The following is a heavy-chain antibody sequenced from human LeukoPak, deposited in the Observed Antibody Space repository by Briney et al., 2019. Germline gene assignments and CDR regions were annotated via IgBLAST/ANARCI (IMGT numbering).Heavy chain of an antibody. J-gene: IGHJ4*02. CDR1: GGSVINTNW. D-gene: IGHD3-3*01. CDR2: VHLDGRT. Sequence: KPSGTLSLTCGVSGGSVINTNWWTWVRQPPGKGLEWIGEVHLDGRTNYNQSLESRLTMSVDVSENQVSLKLTSVTAADTAVYYCAREGGFYRPLDYSGQGTLVTVSS. CDR3: AREGGFYRPLDY. V-gene: IGHV4-4*02.